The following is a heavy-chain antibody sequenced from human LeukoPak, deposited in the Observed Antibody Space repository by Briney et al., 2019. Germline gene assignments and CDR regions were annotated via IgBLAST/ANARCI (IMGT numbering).Heavy chain of an antibody. V-gene: IGHV3-23*01. Sequence: PGGSLRISSAASGFTFSSYAMSWVRQAPGKGLEWVLAISGSGGSTYYADSVKGRFTISRDKSKNTLYLQMNSLRAEDTAVYYCAKDERGYSGYDGFLDYWGQGTLVTVSS. CDR1: GFTFSSYA. CDR2: ISGSGGST. CDR3: AKDERGYSGYDGFLDY. J-gene: IGHJ4*02. D-gene: IGHD5-12*01.